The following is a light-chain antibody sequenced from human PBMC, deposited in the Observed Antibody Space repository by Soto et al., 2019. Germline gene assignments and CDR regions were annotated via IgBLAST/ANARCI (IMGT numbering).Light chain of an antibody. CDR2: GAS. CDR3: QQYGSSLFS. V-gene: IGKV3-20*01. Sequence: EIVLTQSPGTLSLSPGERATLSCRASQSVSSPYLAWYQQKPGQAPRLLISGASSRATGIPDRFSASGSETDFTLTISRLEPEDFAVYYCQQYGSSLFSFGPGTKVDIK. CDR1: QSVSSPY. J-gene: IGKJ3*01.